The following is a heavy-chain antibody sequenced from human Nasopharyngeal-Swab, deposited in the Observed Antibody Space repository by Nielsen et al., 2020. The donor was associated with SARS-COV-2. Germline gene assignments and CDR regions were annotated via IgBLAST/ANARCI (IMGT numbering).Heavy chain of an antibody. CDR3: ARVVPARVTFDY. CDR2: LYYTGDT. J-gene: IGHJ4*02. CDR1: GDSISSSGYY. V-gene: IGHV4-39*07. Sequence: SETLSLTCSVSGDSISSSGYYWGWVRQPPGKGLEWIGRLYYTGDTYYNPSLRGRVTLSVDTSKNQVSLKLSSVTAADTAIYYVARVVPARVTFDYWGQGLLVTVSS. D-gene: IGHD5-18*01.